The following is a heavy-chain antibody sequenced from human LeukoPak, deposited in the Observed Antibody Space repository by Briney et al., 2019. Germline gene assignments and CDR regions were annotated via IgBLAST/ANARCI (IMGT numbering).Heavy chain of an antibody. CDR1: GFTFSSYG. J-gene: IGHJ5*02. CDR3: ATTEVPYCSGGSCYRRGFDP. V-gene: IGHV3-30*03. Sequence: GRSLRLSCAASGFTFSSYGMHWVRQAPGKGLEWVAVIPYDGSNKYYADSVKGRFTISRDNSKNTLYLQMNSLRAEDTAVYYCATTEVPYCSGGSCYRRGFDPWGQGTLVTVSS. D-gene: IGHD2-15*01. CDR2: IPYDGSNK.